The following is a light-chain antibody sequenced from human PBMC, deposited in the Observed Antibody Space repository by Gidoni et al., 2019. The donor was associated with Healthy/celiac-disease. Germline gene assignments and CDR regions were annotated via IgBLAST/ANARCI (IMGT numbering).Light chain of an antibody. V-gene: IGKV3-11*01. CDR2: DAS. Sequence: EIVLTQSPATLSLSPGERATLSCRASQSVSSYLAWYQQKPGQAPRLRIYDASNRATGIPARFSGSGSDTDFTLTISSLEPEDFAVYYCQQRSNWPITFGQETRLEIK. J-gene: IGKJ5*01. CDR1: QSVSSY. CDR3: QQRSNWPIT.